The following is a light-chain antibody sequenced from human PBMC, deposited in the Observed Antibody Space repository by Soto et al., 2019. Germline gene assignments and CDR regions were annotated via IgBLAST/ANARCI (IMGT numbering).Light chain of an antibody. V-gene: IGLV1-44*01. CDR3: AAWDDSLNGVV. CDR2: SNN. Sequence: QSVLTQPHSASGTPVQRGTISCSGSSSNIVSNTVNWYQQLPGTAPKFLIYSNNHRPSGVPDRFSGSKSGTSASLAIRGLQSEDEVDYYCAAWDDSLNGVVLGGGTKLTVL. J-gene: IGLJ2*01. CDR1: SSNIVSNT.